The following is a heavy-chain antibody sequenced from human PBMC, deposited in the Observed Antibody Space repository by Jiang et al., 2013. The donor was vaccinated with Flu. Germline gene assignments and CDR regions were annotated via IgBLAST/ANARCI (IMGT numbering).Heavy chain of an antibody. V-gene: IGHV1-2*02. D-gene: IGHD2-8*02. CDR1: GSTFTGYY. Sequence: SGAEVKKPGAPVKVSCKASGSTFTGYYVHWVRQAPGKGLEWMGWINLNSGGTRYAHNFQGRVTMTRLTSIMTVYMELTGLTFDDTAMYYCAKDGSGLRGDSWGQGTLVTVSS. CDR3: AKDGSGLRGDS. J-gene: IGHJ5*01. CDR2: INLNSGGT.